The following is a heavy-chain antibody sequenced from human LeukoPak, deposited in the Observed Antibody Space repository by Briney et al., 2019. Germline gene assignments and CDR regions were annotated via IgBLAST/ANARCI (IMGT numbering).Heavy chain of an antibody. CDR1: GGSISSSSYY. J-gene: IGHJ4*02. CDR2: IYYSGST. D-gene: IGHD3-3*01. CDR3: ASQGGSGLDYFDC. V-gene: IGHV4-39*01. Sequence: SETLSLTCTVSGGSISSSSYYWGWIRQPPGKGLEWIGSIYYSGSTYYNPSLKSRVTISVDTSKNQFSLKLSSVTAADTAVYYCASQGGSGLDYFDCWGQGTLVTVSS.